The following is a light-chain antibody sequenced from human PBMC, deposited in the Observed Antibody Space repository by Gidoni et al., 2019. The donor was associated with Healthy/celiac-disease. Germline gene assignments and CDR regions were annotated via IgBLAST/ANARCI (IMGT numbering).Light chain of an antibody. CDR2: RNN. Sequence: QSVLTQPPSASGTPGQRVTIPCSGSSSNIGSNYVYWYQQLPGTAPKLLIYRNNQRPSGVPARFSGSKSGTSASLAISGLRSEDEADYYCAAWDDSLSEWVFGGGTKLTVL. V-gene: IGLV1-47*01. CDR1: SSNIGSNY. CDR3: AAWDDSLSEWV. J-gene: IGLJ3*02.